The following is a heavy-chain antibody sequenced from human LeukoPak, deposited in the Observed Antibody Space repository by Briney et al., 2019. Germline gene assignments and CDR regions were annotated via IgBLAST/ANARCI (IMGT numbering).Heavy chain of an antibody. CDR1: GNPLSEVS. D-gene: IGHD5-12*01. CDR3: ATDRSGYDLGYYGLDV. V-gene: IGHV1-24*01. CDR2: FDPEDEEI. Sequence: ASVKVSCKVSGNPLSEVSLHWVRQAPGKGLEWMGGFDPEDEEIIYAPKFQARVTLTAVESTNTVFMRLTSLRSDDTAVYYCATDRSGYDLGYYGLDVWGRGTTVTVS. J-gene: IGHJ6*02.